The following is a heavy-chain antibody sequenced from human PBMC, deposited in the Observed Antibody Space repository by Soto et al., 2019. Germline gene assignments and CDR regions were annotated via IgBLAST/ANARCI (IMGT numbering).Heavy chain of an antibody. Sequence: QVQLVQSGAEVKKPGASVKVSCKASGYTFTSYGISWVRQAPGQGLEWMGWISAYNGNTNYAQKLQGRVTMTTDTSTSTAYMELRSLRSDDTAVYYCARDRPITIFGVVIIPVSWFDPWGQGTLVTVSS. V-gene: IGHV1-18*01. CDR3: ARDRPITIFGVVIIPVSWFDP. CDR2: ISAYNGNT. D-gene: IGHD3-3*01. J-gene: IGHJ5*02. CDR1: GYTFTSYG.